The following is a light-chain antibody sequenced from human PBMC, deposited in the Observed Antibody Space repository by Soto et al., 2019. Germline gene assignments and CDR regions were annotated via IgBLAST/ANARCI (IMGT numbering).Light chain of an antibody. CDR1: EVGAHRF. V-gene: IGLV2-14*01. CDR2: EVI. CDR3: STYTSAGTS. Sequence: QSALTQPASVSGSPGQSITISCTGTEVGAHRFVSWYQQVPGTAPKLLIYEVIKRPSGISPRFSGSKAGNTASLTISGLQADDEADYFCSTYTSAGTSFGGGTKLTVL. J-gene: IGLJ2*01.